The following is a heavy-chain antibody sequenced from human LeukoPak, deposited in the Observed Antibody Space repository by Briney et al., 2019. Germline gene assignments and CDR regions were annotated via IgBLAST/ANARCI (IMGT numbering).Heavy chain of an antibody. CDR2: INPSGGTT. CDR3: ARVPTRYYYAQRERYFDY. Sequence: ASVKVSCKASGYTFTTYYMHWVRQAPGQGLEWMGIINPSGGTTSYAQKFQGRVTMTRDTSTSTVYMELSSLRSEDTAVYYCARVPTRYYYAQRERYFDYWGQGTLVTVSS. CDR1: GYTFTTYY. V-gene: IGHV1-46*01. J-gene: IGHJ4*02. D-gene: IGHD3-10*01.